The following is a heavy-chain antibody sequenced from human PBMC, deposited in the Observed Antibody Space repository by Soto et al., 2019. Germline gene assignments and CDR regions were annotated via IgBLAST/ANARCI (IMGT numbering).Heavy chain of an antibody. D-gene: IGHD3-10*01. CDR3: ARGFEIN. CDR1: GGSISSYY. V-gene: IGHV4-59*08. Sequence: SETLSLTCTVSGGSISSYYWSWIRQPPGKGLEWIGYIYYSGSTNYNPSLKSRVTISVDTSKNQFSLKLSSVTAADTAVYYCARGFEINWGQGTLVTVSS. CDR2: IYYSGST. J-gene: IGHJ4*02.